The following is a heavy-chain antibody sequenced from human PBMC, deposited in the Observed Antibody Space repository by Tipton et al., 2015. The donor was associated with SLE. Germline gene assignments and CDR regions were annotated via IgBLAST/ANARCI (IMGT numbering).Heavy chain of an antibody. J-gene: IGHJ5*02. V-gene: IGHV2-5*01. Sequence: LVKPTETLTLTCTFSGFSLRTSGVGVGWIRQPPGKALEWLGFINWNDDKRYSPSLKSRLSIIKDTSKNQVVLKMTNMDPADTATYYCAQSGTTSSRYGGWFDPWGLGTLVTVSS. CDR3: AQSGTTSSRYGGWFDP. CDR2: INWNDDK. D-gene: IGHD6-13*01. CDR1: GFSLRTSGVG.